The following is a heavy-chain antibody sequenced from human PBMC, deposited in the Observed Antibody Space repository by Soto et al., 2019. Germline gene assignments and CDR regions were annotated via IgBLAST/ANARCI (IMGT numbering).Heavy chain of an antibody. CDR1: GGSISSGGYY. D-gene: IGHD2-2*01. J-gene: IGHJ4*02. CDR2: IYYSGST. V-gene: IGHV4-31*03. CDR3: ARSWGYCISTSCYDPYYFDY. Sequence: PSETLSLTCTVSGGSISSGGYYWSWIRQHPGKGLEWIGYIYYSGSTYYNPSLKSRVTISVDTSKNQFSLKLSSVTAADTAVYYCARSWGYCISTSCYDPYYFDYWGQGTLVTVSS.